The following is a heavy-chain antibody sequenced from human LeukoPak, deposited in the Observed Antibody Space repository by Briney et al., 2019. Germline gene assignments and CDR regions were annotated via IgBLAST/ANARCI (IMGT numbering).Heavy chain of an antibody. CDR2: ISYDGSNR. V-gene: IGHV3-30*14. CDR1: GFTFSSYA. D-gene: IGHD1-26*01. J-gene: IGHJ4*02. CDR3: ARCLRGGSYYVQYYFDY. Sequence: GRSPRLSCAASGFTFSSYAMHWVRQAPGKGLEWVAVISYDGSNRYYADSVKGRFTISRDNSKNTLYLQMNSLRAEDTAVYYCARCLRGGSYYVQYYFDYWGQGTLVTVSS.